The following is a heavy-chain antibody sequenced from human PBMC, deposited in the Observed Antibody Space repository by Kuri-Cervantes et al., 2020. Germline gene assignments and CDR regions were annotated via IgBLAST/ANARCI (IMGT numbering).Heavy chain of an antibody. Sequence: SETLSLTCTVSGGSISSNSHYWSWIRQPPGKGLEWIGYIHHSGSTYYNPSIRSRVTISVDTSKNQFSLRPTSVTAADTAVYYCARARALYEPYYHYGMDVWGQGTTVTVSS. CDR2: IHHSGST. CDR1: GGSISSNSHY. D-gene: IGHD3-16*01. V-gene: IGHV4-30-4*01. CDR3: ARARALYEPYYHYGMDV. J-gene: IGHJ6*02.